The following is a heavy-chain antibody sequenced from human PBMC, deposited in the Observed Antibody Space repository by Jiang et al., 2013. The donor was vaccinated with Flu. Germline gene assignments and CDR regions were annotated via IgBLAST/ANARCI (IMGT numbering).Heavy chain of an antibody. CDR3: GERSRYCVEGSIDY. CDR1: GDSISSDIYY. Sequence: GSGLVKPSETLSLTCTVSGDSISSDIYYWGWIRQPPGRGLEWIGSIDAGGTTYFDPSLVSRVAMSVDTAKNQFSLRLSSVTAADTAVYYCGERSRYCVEGSIDYWGQGILVTVSS. J-gene: IGHJ4*02. V-gene: IGHV4-39*07. CDR2: IDAGGTT. D-gene: IGHD5/OR15-5a*01.